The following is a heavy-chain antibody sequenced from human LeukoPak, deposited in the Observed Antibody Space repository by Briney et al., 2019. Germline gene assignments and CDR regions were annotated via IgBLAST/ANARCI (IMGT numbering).Heavy chain of an antibody. Sequence: GGSLRPSCAASGFTFSSYAMSWVRQAPGKGLEWVSAISGSGGSTYYADSVKGRFTISRDNSKNTLYLQMNSLRAEDTAVYYCAKYSGSYFTHFDYWGQGTLVTVSS. CDR2: ISGSGGST. J-gene: IGHJ4*02. CDR1: GFTFSSYA. D-gene: IGHD1-26*01. CDR3: AKYSGSYFTHFDY. V-gene: IGHV3-23*01.